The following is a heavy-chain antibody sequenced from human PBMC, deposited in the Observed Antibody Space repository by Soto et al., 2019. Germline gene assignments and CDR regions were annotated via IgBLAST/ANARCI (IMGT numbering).Heavy chain of an antibody. J-gene: IGHJ6*02. CDR2: INHSGST. CDR1: GGSFSGYY. V-gene: IGHV4-34*01. D-gene: IGHD4-17*01. CDR3: ARGVYVSSDYVDYYYYYYGMDV. Sequence: SETLSLTCAVYGGSFSGYYWSWIRQPPGKGLEWIGEINHSGSTNYNPSLKSRVTMSVDTSKNQFSLKLSSVTAADTAVYYCARGVYVSSDYVDYYYYYYGMDVWGQGTTVTVSS.